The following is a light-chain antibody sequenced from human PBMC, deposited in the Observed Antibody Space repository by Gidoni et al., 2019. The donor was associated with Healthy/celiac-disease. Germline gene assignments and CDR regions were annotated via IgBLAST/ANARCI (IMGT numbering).Light chain of an antibody. V-gene: IGKV1-39*01. CDR3: QQSYSTPPT. Sequence: DIEMTQSPSSMSASVGDRVTITCRASQSISSSFNWYQQKPGKAPKLLISAASSLQSGVPSMFSGSGSGTDFTLTISSLQPEDFATYYCQQSYSTPPTFGQGTKVEIK. CDR2: AAS. CDR1: QSISSS. J-gene: IGKJ1*01.